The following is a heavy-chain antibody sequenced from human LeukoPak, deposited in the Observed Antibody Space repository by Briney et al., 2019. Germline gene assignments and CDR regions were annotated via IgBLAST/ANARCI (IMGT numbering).Heavy chain of an antibody. CDR1: GFTFSSYS. D-gene: IGHD3-3*01. J-gene: IGHJ5*02. CDR3: ARVQDYYDFWSGYYTAGWFDP. Sequence: GGSLRLSCAASGFTFSSYSMNWVRQAPGKGLEWVSYISSSSSTIYYADSVKGRFTISRDNSKNTLYLQMNSLRAEDTAVYYCARVQDYYDFWSGYYTAGWFDPWGQGTLVTVSS. V-gene: IGHV3-48*01. CDR2: ISSSSSTI.